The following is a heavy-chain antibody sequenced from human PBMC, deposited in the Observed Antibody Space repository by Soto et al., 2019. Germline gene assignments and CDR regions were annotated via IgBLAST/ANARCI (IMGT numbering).Heavy chain of an antibody. V-gene: IGHV3-15*01. CDR1: GLTFSNVW. D-gene: IGHD5-18*01. CDR2: IKSKSDGETA. Sequence: NPGGSLRLSCAASGLTFSNVWMTWVRQAPGKGLEWVGRIKSKSDGETADVAAPVKARFTISRDDSKNTVLLEMNSQKSEDTALYYCAITAMINRDSSTSFDYWGRGTQVTVSS. CDR3: AITAMINRDSSTSFDY. J-gene: IGHJ4*02.